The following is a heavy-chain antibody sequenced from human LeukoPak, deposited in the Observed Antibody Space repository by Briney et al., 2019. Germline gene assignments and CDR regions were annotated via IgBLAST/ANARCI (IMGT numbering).Heavy chain of an antibody. CDR1: GFTFSSYS. CDR3: ARDPTYYYDSSGLGIDY. D-gene: IGHD3-22*01. Sequence: GGSLRLSCAASGFTFSSYSMNWVRQAPGKGLEWVSYISSSSSTIYYADSVKGRFTISRDNAKNSLYLQMNSLRAEDTAVYYCARDPTYYYDSSGLGIDYWGQGTLVTVSS. CDR2: ISSSSSTI. V-gene: IGHV3-48*01. J-gene: IGHJ4*02.